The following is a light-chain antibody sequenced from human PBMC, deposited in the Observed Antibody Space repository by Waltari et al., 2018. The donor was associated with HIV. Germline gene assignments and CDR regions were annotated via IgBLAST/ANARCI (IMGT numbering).Light chain of an antibody. CDR1: SSNLGRNY. J-gene: IGLJ1*01. Sequence: QSVLTQPPSASGTPGRRVTISCSGSSSNLGRNYVYWYQQLPGTAPKLLIYRNNQRPSGVPDRFSGSKSGTSASLAISGLRSEDEADYYCAAWNDSLSGYVFGTGTKVTV. CDR2: RNN. CDR3: AAWNDSLSGYV. V-gene: IGLV1-47*01.